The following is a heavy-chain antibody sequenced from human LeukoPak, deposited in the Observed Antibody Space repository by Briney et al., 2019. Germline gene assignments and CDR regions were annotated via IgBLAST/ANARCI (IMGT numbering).Heavy chain of an antibody. D-gene: IGHD3-22*01. CDR2: IYHSGST. Sequence: SETLSLTCTVSGGSISSYYWSWIRQPPGKRLEWIGYIYHSGSTNYNPSLKSRLTISVDTSKNQFSLKLSSVTAADTAVYYCACITYYYDSSGYYPEGFDYWGQGTLVTVSS. CDR3: ACITYYYDSSGYYPEGFDY. J-gene: IGHJ4*02. V-gene: IGHV4-59*12. CDR1: GGSISSYY.